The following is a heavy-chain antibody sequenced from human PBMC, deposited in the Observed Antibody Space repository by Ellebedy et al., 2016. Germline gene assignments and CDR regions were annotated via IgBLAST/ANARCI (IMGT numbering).Heavy chain of an antibody. CDR3: ARKSGGAAAHVGWFDP. Sequence: ASVKVSCXASGYTFTGYYMHWVRQAPGQGLEWMGWINPNSGGTNYAQKFQGRVTMTRDTSISTAYMELSRLRSDDTAVYYCARKSGGAAAHVGWFDPGAREPWSPSPQ. CDR1: GYTFTGYY. J-gene: IGHJ5*02. V-gene: IGHV1-2*02. CDR2: INPNSGGT. D-gene: IGHD3-16*01.